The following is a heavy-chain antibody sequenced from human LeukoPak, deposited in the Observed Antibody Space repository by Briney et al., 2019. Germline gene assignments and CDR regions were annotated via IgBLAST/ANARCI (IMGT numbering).Heavy chain of an antibody. V-gene: IGHV1-18*01. CDR3: ARDTAGWSTGGEYDY. CDR2: ISAYNGNT. J-gene: IGHJ4*02. Sequence: ASVKVSCKASGYTFTGYGISWVRQAPGQGLEWMGWISAYNGNTNYAQKLQGRVTMTTDTSTSTAYMDLRSLRSDDTAVYYCARDTAGWSTGGEYDYWGQGTLVTGSS. D-gene: IGHD3-16*01. CDR1: GYTFTGYG.